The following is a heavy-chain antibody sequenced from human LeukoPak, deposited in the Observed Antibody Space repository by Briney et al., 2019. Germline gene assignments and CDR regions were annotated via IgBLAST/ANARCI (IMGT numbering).Heavy chain of an antibody. Sequence: GRSLRLSCAASGFTFDDYAMHWVRQAPGKGLEWVSGISWNSGSIGYADSVKGRFTISRDNSKNTLYLQMNSLRPEDTAVYYCAKPQERDLWVPDLWGQGTLVTVFS. V-gene: IGHV3-9*01. CDR3: AKPQERDLWVPDL. CDR1: GFTFDDYA. D-gene: IGHD3-3*01. CDR2: ISWNSGSI. J-gene: IGHJ5*02.